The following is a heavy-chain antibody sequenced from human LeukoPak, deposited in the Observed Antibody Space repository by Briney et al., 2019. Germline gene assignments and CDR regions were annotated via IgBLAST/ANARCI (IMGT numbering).Heavy chain of an antibody. CDR1: GFPFSTYA. CDR2: INSYGDST. V-gene: IGHV3-23*01. CDR3: ATSSTLIVVVATAIRDY. J-gene: IGHJ4*02. D-gene: IGHD2-2*02. Sequence: GGSLRLSCAASGFPFSTYAMSWVRQAPGKGPEWVSTINSYGDSTYYADSVKGRFTISRDNSGNTLHLQMSSLRAEDTAVYYCATSSTLIVVVATAIRDYWGQGTLVTVSS.